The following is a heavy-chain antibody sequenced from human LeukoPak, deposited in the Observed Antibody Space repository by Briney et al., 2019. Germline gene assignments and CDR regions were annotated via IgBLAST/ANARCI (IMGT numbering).Heavy chain of an antibody. Sequence: ASVKVSCKAFGYISRSYGISWVRQAPGHGLEWLGWINPYDGKINYGQNFQGRVTVTADTSTSTAYMELRSLRSDDTAVYFCARDIAYNMDVWGKGTTVTVSS. CDR3: ARDIAYNMDV. CDR2: INPYDGKI. J-gene: IGHJ6*03. D-gene: IGHD6-13*01. V-gene: IGHV1-18*01. CDR1: GYISRSYG.